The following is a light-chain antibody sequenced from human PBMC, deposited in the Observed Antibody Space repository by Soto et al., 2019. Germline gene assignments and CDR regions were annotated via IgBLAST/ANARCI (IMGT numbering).Light chain of an antibody. CDR3: QHYDTSLT. J-gene: IGKJ4*01. CDR1: QSVSRSN. CDR2: GAS. Sequence: EIVLTQSPGTLSLSPGERATLSCRASQSVSRSNFAWYQQKPGQAPRLLIYGASSRATGIPDRFSGAGSGTDFTLSINRLEPEDFAVYYCQHYDTSLTFDGGTKVEL. V-gene: IGKV3-20*01.